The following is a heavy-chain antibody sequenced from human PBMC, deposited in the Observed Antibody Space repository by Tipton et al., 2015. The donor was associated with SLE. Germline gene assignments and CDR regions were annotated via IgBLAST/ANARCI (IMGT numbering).Heavy chain of an antibody. CDR2: INHSGST. Sequence: TLSLTCAVYGGSFSGYYWSWIRQPPGKGLEWIGEINHSGSTNYNPSLKSRFTISVDTSKNQFSLKLSSVTAADTAVYYCARNPTSYCSCGSCFTPWFDPWGQGTLVTVSS. D-gene: IGHD2-15*01. CDR1: GGSFSGYY. J-gene: IGHJ5*02. CDR3: ARNPTSYCSCGSCFTPWFDP. V-gene: IGHV4-34*01.